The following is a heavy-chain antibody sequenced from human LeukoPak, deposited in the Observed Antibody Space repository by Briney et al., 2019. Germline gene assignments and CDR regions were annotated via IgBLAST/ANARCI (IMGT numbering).Heavy chain of an antibody. CDR2: ISGSGGST. J-gene: IGHJ4*02. V-gene: IGHV3-23*01. CDR3: AKWGMVAGAKDLYYFDY. D-gene: IGHD2-15*01. Sequence: GGSLRLSCAASGFTFSSYAMSWVRQAPGKGLEWVSAISGSGGSTYYADSVKGRFNISRDNSKNTLYLQMNSLRAEDTAVYYCAKWGMVAGAKDLYYFDYWGQGTLVTVSS. CDR1: GFTFSSYA.